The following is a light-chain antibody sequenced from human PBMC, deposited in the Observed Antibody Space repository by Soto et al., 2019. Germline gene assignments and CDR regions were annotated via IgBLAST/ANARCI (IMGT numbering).Light chain of an antibody. CDR1: QNVNSNH. V-gene: IGKV3-20*01. J-gene: IGKJ1*01. CDR3: QQYGSSPGT. Sequence: EIVLTQSPGTLSLSPGERATLSCRASQNVNSNHLAWYQQKPGQAPRLVIYGASSRATGIPDRFSGSGSGTDFTLTISRLEPEDFAVYYCQQYGSSPGTFGQGTKVDIK. CDR2: GAS.